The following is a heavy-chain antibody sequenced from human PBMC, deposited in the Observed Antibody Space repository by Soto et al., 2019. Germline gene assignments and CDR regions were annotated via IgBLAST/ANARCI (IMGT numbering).Heavy chain of an antibody. V-gene: IGHV3-30*04. CDR3: ARAMEYCRIECYYPLDY. CDR1: GFPFRDYA. Sequence: VQLVESGGGVVQPGRSLRLSCAASGFPFRDYAMHWVRQAPGKGLEWVAMYSFEGSDVYYADSVKGRFTVSRDNSKNTLYLQMNSLKTEDTAVYYCARAMEYCRIECYYPLDYWGLGTQVTVSS. J-gene: IGHJ4*02. D-gene: IGHD2-21*01. CDR2: YSFEGSDV.